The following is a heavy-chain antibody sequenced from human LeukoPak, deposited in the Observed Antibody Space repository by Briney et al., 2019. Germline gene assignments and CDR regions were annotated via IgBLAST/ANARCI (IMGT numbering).Heavy chain of an antibody. V-gene: IGHV4-4*02. Sequence: SETLSLTCAVSGGSSSSSNWWNWVRQPPGKGLEWIGYIYYSGSTNYNPSLKSRVTISVDTSKNQFSLKLSSVTAADTAVYYCARVGGSYDRYYFDYWGQGTLVTVSS. CDR3: ARVGGSYDRYYFDY. CDR2: IYYSGST. CDR1: GGSSSSSNW. J-gene: IGHJ4*02. D-gene: IGHD1-26*01.